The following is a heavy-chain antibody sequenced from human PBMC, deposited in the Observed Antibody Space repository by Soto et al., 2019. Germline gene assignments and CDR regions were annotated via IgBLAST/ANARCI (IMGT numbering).Heavy chain of an antibody. J-gene: IGHJ4*02. Sequence: VGSLRLSCAASGFTFSNYGMHWVRQAPGKGLEWVAVIWYDGSNKYYADSVKGRFTISRDNSKNTLYVQMNSLRAEDTAVYYCARDPSHGSGSYLDYWGQGTQVTVSS. D-gene: IGHD3-10*01. CDR1: GFTFSNYG. CDR3: ARDPSHGSGSYLDY. V-gene: IGHV3-33*01. CDR2: IWYDGSNK.